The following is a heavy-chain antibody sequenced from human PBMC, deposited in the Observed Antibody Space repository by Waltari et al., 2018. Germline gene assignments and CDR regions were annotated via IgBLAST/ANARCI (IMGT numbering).Heavy chain of an antibody. J-gene: IGHJ5*02. Sequence: QVQLVQSGAEVKKPGASVTVSCKASGYTFTNYDLNWVRQATGQGPEWMGWVNPNSGNTGYAQKFQDRLSMTTNNSISTAYMELPSLTSDDTAIYYCARGAAPGKGAHWFAPWGQGTLVTVSS. D-gene: IGHD6-13*01. CDR3: ARGAAPGKGAHWFAP. CDR1: GYTFTNYD. CDR2: VNPNSGNT. V-gene: IGHV1-8*01.